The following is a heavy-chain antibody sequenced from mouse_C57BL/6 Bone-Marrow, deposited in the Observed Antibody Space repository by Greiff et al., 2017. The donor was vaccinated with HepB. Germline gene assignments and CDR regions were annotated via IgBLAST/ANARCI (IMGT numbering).Heavy chain of an antibody. Sequence: QVQLQQSGAELVKPGASVKMSCKASGYTFTSYWITWVKQRPGQGLEWIGDIYPGSGSTNYNEKFKSKATLTVDTSSSTASMQLSSLTSEDSAVYYCARGYYGSSHWYFDVWGTGTTVTVSS. J-gene: IGHJ1*03. V-gene: IGHV1-55*01. D-gene: IGHD1-1*01. CDR2: IYPGSGST. CDR3: ARGYYGSSHWYFDV. CDR1: GYTFTSYW.